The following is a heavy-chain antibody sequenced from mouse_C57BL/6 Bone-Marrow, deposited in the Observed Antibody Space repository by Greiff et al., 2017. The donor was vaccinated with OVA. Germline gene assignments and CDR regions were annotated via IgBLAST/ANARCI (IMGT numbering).Heavy chain of an antibody. CDR3: TRREKRQLQDYAMDY. V-gene: IGHV5S21*01. J-gene: IGHJ4*01. Sequence: EVKLMESGEGLVKPGGSLKLSCAASGFTFSSYAMSWVRQTPEQRLEWVAYISSGGDYIYYADTVKGRFTISRDNARNTLYRQMSSLKSEDTAMYYCTRREKRQLQDYAMDYWGQGTSVTVSS. CDR1: GFTFSSYA. CDR2: ISSGGDYI. D-gene: IGHD3-2*01.